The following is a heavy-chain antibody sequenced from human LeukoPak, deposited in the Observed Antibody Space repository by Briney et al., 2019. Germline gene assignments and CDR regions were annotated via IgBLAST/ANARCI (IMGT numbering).Heavy chain of an antibody. D-gene: IGHD4-17*01. CDR1: GFSFGSYG. J-gene: IGHJ6*02. Sequence: GGSLRLSCAASGFSFGSYGMHWVRQAPGKGLEWVTFIRYDGSDKFYADSVKGRFTISGDNSMNTLFLQMNSLRTEVMAVYYCARLDGKYCLDVGAQETTVIVSS. V-gene: IGHV3-30*02. CDR2: IRYDGSDK. CDR3: ARLDGKYCLDV.